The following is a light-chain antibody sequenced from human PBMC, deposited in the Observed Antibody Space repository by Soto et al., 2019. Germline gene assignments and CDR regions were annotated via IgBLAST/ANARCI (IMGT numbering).Light chain of an antibody. CDR3: ASYTGDSTWI. CDR2: EVS. J-gene: IGLJ2*01. V-gene: IGLV2-14*01. CDR1: SGDVGGYNY. Sequence: QSALTQPASVSGSPGQSITISCTGTSGDVGGYNYVSWYQQHPGKAPTLRIYEVSDRPSGVSNRFSGSKSGDTASLTISGLQAEDEADYYCASYTGDSTWIFGGGTKLTVL.